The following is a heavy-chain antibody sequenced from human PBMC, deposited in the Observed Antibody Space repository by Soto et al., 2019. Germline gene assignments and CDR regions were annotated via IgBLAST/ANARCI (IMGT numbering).Heavy chain of an antibody. V-gene: IGHV4-28*01. CDR2: ISYSGSA. CDR3: ARSRALLRYFDWLSNFDY. CDR1: GYSISSTNW. D-gene: IGHD3-9*01. Sequence: SETLSLTCAVSGYSISSTNWWGWIRQPPGKGLEWIGYISYSGSAYYNPSLKSRVTISVDRSKNQFSLKLSSVTAADTAVYYCARSRALLRYFDWLSNFDYWGQGTLVNVS. J-gene: IGHJ4*02.